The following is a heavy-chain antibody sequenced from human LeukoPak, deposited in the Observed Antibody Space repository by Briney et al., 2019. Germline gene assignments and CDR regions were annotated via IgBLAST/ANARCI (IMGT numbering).Heavy chain of an antibody. CDR3: ARANFDYVWGTYRNGDYYYAMDV. V-gene: IGHV3-21*01. CDR1: GFPFSSYT. Sequence: GGSLRLSCAASGFPFSSYTMSWVRQAPGKGLEWVSSVSSPGTYTYYADSVKGRFTLSRDNAKNSLYLQMNSLRAEDTAVYCCARANFDYVWGTYRNGDYYYAMDVWGQGTTVTVSS. CDR2: VSSPGTYT. J-gene: IGHJ6*02. D-gene: IGHD3-16*02.